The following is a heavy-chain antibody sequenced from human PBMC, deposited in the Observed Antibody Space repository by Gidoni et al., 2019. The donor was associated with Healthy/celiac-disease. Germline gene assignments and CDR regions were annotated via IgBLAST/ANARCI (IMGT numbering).Heavy chain of an antibody. V-gene: IGHV4-59*01. CDR2: IYYSGST. J-gene: IGHJ4*02. D-gene: IGHD3-16*01. CDR3: AREEKGITIDY. CDR1: DGSISSYY. Sequence: QVQLQESGPVLVKPSETLSLTCTVSDGSISSYYWSWIRQPRGKGLEWIGYIYYSGSTNYNPSIKSRVTISVDTSKNQFSLKLSSVTAADTAVYYCAREEKGITIDYWGQGTLVTVSS.